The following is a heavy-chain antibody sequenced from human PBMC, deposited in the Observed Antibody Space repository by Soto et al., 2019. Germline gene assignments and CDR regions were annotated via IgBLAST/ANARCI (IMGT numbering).Heavy chain of an antibody. J-gene: IGHJ4*02. CDR3: ARHTPAISVSDH. Sequence: QLQLQESGPGLVKPSATLSLTCTVSGGSISSSSYYWGWIRQPPGKGLEWIGSIYYSGSTYYNASLTRRVTISVDTSTHQFSLKLSYVTAADTAVYYCARHTPAISVSDHWGQGTLVTVSS. V-gene: IGHV4-39*01. D-gene: IGHD2-15*01. CDR2: IYYSGST. CDR1: GGSISSSSYY.